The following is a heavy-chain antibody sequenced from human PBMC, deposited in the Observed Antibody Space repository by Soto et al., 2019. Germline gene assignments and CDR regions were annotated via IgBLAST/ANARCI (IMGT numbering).Heavy chain of an antibody. V-gene: IGHV4-39*01. CDR3: ARLGIAARYYYYYGMDV. J-gene: IGHJ6*02. CDR1: GGSISSYY. Sequence: SETLSLTCTVSGGSISSYYWGWIRQPPGKGLEWIGSIYYSGSTYYNPSLKSRVTISVDTSKNQFSLKLSSVTAADTAVYYCARLGIAARYYYYYGMDVWGQGTTVTVSS. D-gene: IGHD6-6*01. CDR2: IYYSGST.